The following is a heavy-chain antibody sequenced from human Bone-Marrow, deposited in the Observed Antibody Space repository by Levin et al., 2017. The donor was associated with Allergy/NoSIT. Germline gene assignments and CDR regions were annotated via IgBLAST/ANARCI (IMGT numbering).Heavy chain of an antibody. CDR3: ARITHDDDGSSDYDLGYYFDF. CDR2: IYYSGST. J-gene: IGHJ4*02. V-gene: IGHV4-59*01. D-gene: IGHD3-22*01. CDR1: GGSIRNYY. Sequence: PSETLSLTCTVSGGSIRNYYWSWIRQPPGKRLEWIGYIYYSGSTNYNPSLQSRVTISLDTSKNQFSLKLTSVTAADTAVYYCARITHDDDGSSDYDLGYYFDFWGLGALAAVTS.